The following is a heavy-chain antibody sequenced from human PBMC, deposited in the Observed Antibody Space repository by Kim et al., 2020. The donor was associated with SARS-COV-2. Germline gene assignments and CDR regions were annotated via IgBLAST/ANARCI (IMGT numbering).Heavy chain of an antibody. CDR2: ISSSSSYT. D-gene: IGHD2-2*01. Sequence: GGSLRLSCAASGFTFSDYYMSWIRQAPGKGLEWVSYISSSSSYTNYADSVKGRFTISRDNAKNSLYLQMNSLRAEDTAVYYCARAYCSSTSCYPPQPPTNTKYGMDVWGQGTTVTVSS. CDR1: GFTFSDYY. J-gene: IGHJ6*02. V-gene: IGHV3-11*03. CDR3: ARAYCSSTSCYPPQPPTNTKYGMDV.